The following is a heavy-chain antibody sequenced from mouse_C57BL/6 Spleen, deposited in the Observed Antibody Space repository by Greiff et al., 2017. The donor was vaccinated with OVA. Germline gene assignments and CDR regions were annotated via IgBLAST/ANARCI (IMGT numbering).Heavy chain of an antibody. V-gene: IGHV5-4*01. CDR2: ISDGGSYT. CDR3: AREDYDSSVLAY. D-gene: IGHD1-1*01. Sequence: EVKLVESGGGLVKPGGSLKLSCAASGFTFSSYAMSWVRQTPEKRLEWVATISDGGSYTYYPDNVKGRFTISRDNAKNNLYLQMGNLKSEDTAMYCGAREDYDSSVLAYWGQGTLVTVSA. J-gene: IGHJ3*01. CDR1: GFTFSSYA.